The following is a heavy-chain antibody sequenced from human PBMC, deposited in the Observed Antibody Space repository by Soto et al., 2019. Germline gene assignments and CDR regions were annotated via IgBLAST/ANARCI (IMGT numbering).Heavy chain of an antibody. CDR3: ARAGCSSTSCYYYYYYYGMDV. D-gene: IGHD2-2*01. CDR2: INHSGST. Sequence: SETLSLTCAVYGGSFSCYYWSWIRQPPGRGREWIGEINHSGSTNYNPSLKSRVTISVDTSKNQFSLKLSSVTAADTAVYYCARAGCSSTSCYYYYYYYGMDVWGQGTTVTVSS. CDR1: GGSFSCYY. V-gene: IGHV4-34*01. J-gene: IGHJ6*02.